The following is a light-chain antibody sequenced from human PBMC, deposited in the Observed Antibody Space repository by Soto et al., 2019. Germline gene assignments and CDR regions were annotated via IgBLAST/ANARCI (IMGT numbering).Light chain of an antibody. CDR1: QSVSRY. J-gene: IGKJ1*01. V-gene: IGKV3-11*01. CDR2: AAS. Sequence: EIVLTQAPATLSLSPGERAALSGRSSQSVSRYLAWYQQRPGQAPRLLIYAASNRATGVPARFSGTGSGTDFTLTISGLQPEDFATYYCQQYNSYSQTFGQGTKVDIK. CDR3: QQYNSYSQT.